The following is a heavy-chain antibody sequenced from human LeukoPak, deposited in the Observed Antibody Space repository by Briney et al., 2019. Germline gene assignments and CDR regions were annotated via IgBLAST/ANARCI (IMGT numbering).Heavy chain of an antibody. V-gene: IGHV4-59*08. D-gene: IGHD6-13*01. J-gene: IGHJ5*02. CDR3: ARRYSSGWYVGFFDP. CDR2: IYYSGSN. Sequence: PSETLSLTCTVSVDSIRNYYWSWIRQSPGKGLECIGYIYYSGSNNYNPSIESRVAMSVDTSKNQFSLRLSSVTAAETAIYYCARRYSSGWYVGFFDPWGQGTLVTVSS. CDR1: VDSIRNYY.